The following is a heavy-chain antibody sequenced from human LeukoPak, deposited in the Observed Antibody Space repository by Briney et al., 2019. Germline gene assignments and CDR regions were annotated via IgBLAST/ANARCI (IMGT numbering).Heavy chain of an antibody. CDR1: GGSVTSSNW. V-gene: IGHV4-4*02. J-gene: IGHJ5*02. Sequence: SETLSLTCAVSGGSVTSSNWWGWVRQPPGQGLEWIGEIYHSGSTSYNPSLKSRVTISVDKSKNQFSLSLRSVTAADTAVYYCVYVWYYESGGYQNHNWFDPWGQGTLVTVSS. D-gene: IGHD3-22*01. CDR3: VYVWYYESGGYQNHNWFDP. CDR2: IYHSGST.